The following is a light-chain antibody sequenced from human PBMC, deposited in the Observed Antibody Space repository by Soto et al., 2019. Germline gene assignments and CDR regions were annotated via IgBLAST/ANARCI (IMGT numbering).Light chain of an antibody. CDR1: QNVHNN. J-gene: IGKJ4*01. V-gene: IGKV3-15*01. Sequence: EIVMTQSPATLSVSPGERATLSCRASQNVHNNLAWYQQKPGQAPRLLIYGVFARATGIPARFSGSGSGTEFTLTISSLQSEDFAVYYCQQYNDWPLTFGGGTKMEIK. CDR2: GVF. CDR3: QQYNDWPLT.